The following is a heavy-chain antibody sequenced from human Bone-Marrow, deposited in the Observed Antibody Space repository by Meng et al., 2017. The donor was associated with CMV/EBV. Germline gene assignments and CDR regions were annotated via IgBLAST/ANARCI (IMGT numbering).Heavy chain of an antibody. CDR2: IKQDGSEK. J-gene: IGHJ6*02. CDR1: IFPVSDNY. Sequence: GESLKISCAGSIFPVSDNYMSWVRQAPGKGLEWVANIKQDGSEKYYVDSVKGRFTISRDNAKNSLYLQMNSLRAEDTAVYYCARLAAQDYYYYYGMDVWGQGTTVTVSS. V-gene: IGHV3-7*01. CDR3: ARLAAQDYYYYYGMDV. D-gene: IGHD6-6*01.